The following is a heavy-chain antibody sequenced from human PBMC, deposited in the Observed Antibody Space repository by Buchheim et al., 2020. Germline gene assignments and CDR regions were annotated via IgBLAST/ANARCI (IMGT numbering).Heavy chain of an antibody. J-gene: IGHJ6*02. D-gene: IGHD6-19*01. CDR1: GFTFSSYE. CDR3: ARDQYSSGWSYYYGMDV. V-gene: IGHV3-48*03. Sequence: EVQLVESGGGLVQPGGSLRLSCAASGFTFSSYEMNWVRQAPGKGLEWVSYISSSGSTIYYADSVKGRFTISRDNAKNSLYLQMNSLRAEDTAVYYCARDQYSSGWSYYYGMDVWGQGTT. CDR2: ISSSGSTI.